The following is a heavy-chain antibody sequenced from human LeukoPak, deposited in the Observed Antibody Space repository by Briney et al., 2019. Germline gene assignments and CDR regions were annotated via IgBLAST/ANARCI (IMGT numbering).Heavy chain of an antibody. D-gene: IGHD2-21*02. CDR2: IIPIFGTA. Sequence: ASVKVSCKASGGTFSSYAISWVRQAPGQGLEWMGGIIPIFGTANYAQKLQGRVTMTTDTSTSTAYMELRSLRSDDTAVYYCARDPAYCGGDCYGYYGMDVWGQGTTVTVSS. CDR3: ARDPAYCGGDCYGYYGMDV. CDR1: GGTFSSYA. J-gene: IGHJ6*02. V-gene: IGHV1-69*05.